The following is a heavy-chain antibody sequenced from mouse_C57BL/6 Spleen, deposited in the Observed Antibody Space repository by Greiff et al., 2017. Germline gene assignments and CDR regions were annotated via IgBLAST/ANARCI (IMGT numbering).Heavy chain of an antibody. Sequence: QVQLKESGPELVKPGASVKISCKASGYAFSSSWMNWVKQRPGKGLEWIGRIYPGDGDTNYNGKFKGKATLTADKSSSTAYMQLSSLTSEDSAVXFCARGYYGSSYWYFDVWGTGTTVTVSS. CDR1: GYAFSSSW. CDR3: ARGYYGSSYWYFDV. V-gene: IGHV1-82*01. J-gene: IGHJ1*03. CDR2: IYPGDGDT. D-gene: IGHD1-1*01.